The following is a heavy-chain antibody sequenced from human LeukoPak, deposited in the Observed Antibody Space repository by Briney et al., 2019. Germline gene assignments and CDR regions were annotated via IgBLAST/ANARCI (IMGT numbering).Heavy chain of an antibody. CDR2: ISGSGGST. CDR3: AKDRGGFGELVD. V-gene: IGHV3-23*01. D-gene: IGHD3-10*01. Sequence: GGSLRLSCAASRFTFSSYWMAWVRQAPGEGLEWVSGISGSGGSTYYADSVKGRFTISRDNSKNTLYLQMNSLRAEDTAVYYCAKDRGGFGELVDWGQGTLVTVSS. CDR1: RFTFSSYW. J-gene: IGHJ4*02.